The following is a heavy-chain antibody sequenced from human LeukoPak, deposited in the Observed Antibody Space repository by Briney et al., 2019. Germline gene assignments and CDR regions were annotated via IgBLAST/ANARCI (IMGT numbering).Heavy chain of an antibody. V-gene: IGHV4-39*01. J-gene: IGHJ4*02. CDR3: ARRRCSSTSCSDY. D-gene: IGHD2-2*01. Sequence: PSETLSLTCTVSGGSISSSSYYWGWIRQPPGKGLEWIGSIYYSGSTYYNPSLKSRVTISVDTSKNQFSLKLSSVTAADTAVYYCARRRCSSTSCSDYRGQGTLVTVSS. CDR2: IYYSGST. CDR1: GGSISSSSYY.